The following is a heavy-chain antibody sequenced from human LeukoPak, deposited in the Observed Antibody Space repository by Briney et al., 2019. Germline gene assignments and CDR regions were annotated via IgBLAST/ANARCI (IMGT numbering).Heavy chain of an antibody. CDR3: ATASLYFDN. V-gene: IGHV3-11*04. J-gene: IGHJ4*02. CDR2: ISSGGNTI. Sequence: GGSLRLSCAAAGLTFSNSYISWVRQAPGKGLEWVSYISSGGNTIKYADSVKGRFTISRDKARNSLYLQMDSLRAEATAVYYCATASLYFDNWGQSTLVTVSS. CDR1: GLTFSNSY.